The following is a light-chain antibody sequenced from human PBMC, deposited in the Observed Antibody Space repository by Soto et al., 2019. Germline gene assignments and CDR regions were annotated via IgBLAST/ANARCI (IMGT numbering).Light chain of an antibody. V-gene: IGKV1-5*03. CDR2: RAS. CDR3: QQYNNWPPIT. J-gene: IGKJ5*01. Sequence: DIQMTQSPSILSASVGDRVTITCRASRTVSNWLAWYQHQPGRAPRLLISRASTLESGVPPRFSGSGFGTEFTLTISSLQSEDFALYYCQQYNNWPPITFGQGTRLEIK. CDR1: RTVSNW.